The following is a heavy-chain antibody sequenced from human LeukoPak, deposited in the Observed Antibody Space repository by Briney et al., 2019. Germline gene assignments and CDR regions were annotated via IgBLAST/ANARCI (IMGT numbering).Heavy chain of an antibody. J-gene: IGHJ4*02. CDR2: INSDGTT. D-gene: IGHD2-2*01. CDR1: GFTFSSYW. CDR3: ARDPIIIVPAALDY. Sequence: SGGSLRLSCAASGFTFSSYWMHWVRQAPGKGLVWGSRINSDGTTSYADSVKGRFTISRDNVKNTLYLQMNSLRAEDTAVYYCARDPIIIVPAALDYWGQGTLVTVSS. V-gene: IGHV3-74*01.